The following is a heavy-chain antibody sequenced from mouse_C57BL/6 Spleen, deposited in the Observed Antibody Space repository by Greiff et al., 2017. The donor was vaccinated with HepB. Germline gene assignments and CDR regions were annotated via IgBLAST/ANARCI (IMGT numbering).Heavy chain of an antibody. CDR3: ARSYSNWGGMDY. Sequence: QVQLQQPGAELVKPGASVKLSCKASGYTFTSYWMQWVKQRPGQGLEWIGEIDPSDSYTNYNQKFKGKATLTVDTSSSTAYMQLSSLTSEDSAVYYCARSYSNWGGMDYWGQGTSVTVSS. CDR2: IDPSDSYT. V-gene: IGHV1-50*01. D-gene: IGHD2-5*01. J-gene: IGHJ4*01. CDR1: GYTFTSYW.